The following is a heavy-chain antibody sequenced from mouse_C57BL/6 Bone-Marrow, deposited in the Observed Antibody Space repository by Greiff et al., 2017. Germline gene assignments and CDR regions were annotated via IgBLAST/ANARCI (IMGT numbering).Heavy chain of an antibody. CDR2: INPNNGGT. CDR1: GYTFTDYY. D-gene: IGHD1-1*01. J-gene: IGHJ4*01. CDR3: ARYPLYYYGSSYGYYAMDY. V-gene: IGHV1-26*01. Sequence: VQLQQSGPELVKPGASVKISCKASGYTFTDYYMNWVKQSHGKSLEWIGDINPNNGGTSYNQKFKGKATLTVDKSSSTAYMELRSLTSEDSAVYYCARYPLYYYGSSYGYYAMDYWGQGTSVTVSS.